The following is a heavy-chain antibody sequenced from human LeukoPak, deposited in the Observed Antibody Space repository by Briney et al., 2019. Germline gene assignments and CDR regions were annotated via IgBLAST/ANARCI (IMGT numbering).Heavy chain of an antibody. D-gene: IGHD4-17*01. V-gene: IGHV3-64D*09. J-gene: IGHJ4*02. CDR3: VKATVTSSYFDYFDS. Sequence: GGSLRLSCSASGFSFSICSMHWVRQAPGKGLEYVSAISSNGGHTNYAGSVKGRFTISRDNSKNTLYLQMSSLRAEDTAVYYCVKATVTSSYFDYFDSWGQGTRVTVSS. CDR2: ISSNGGHT. CDR1: GFSFSICS.